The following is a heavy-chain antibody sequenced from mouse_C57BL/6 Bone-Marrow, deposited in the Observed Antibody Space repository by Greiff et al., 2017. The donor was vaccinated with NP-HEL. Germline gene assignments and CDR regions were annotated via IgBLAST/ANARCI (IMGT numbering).Heavy chain of an antibody. J-gene: IGHJ1*03. D-gene: IGHD1-1*01. CDR1: GYTFTEYT. Sequence: QVQLKQSGAELVKPGASVKLSCKASGYTFTEYTIHWVKQRSGQGLEWIGWFYPGSGSIKYNEKFKDKATLTADKSSSTVYMDLSRLTSVDSAVYFCARHGDYFGSSYGYFDVWGTGTTVTVSS. V-gene: IGHV1-62-2*01. CDR2: FYPGSGSI. CDR3: ARHGDYFGSSYGYFDV.